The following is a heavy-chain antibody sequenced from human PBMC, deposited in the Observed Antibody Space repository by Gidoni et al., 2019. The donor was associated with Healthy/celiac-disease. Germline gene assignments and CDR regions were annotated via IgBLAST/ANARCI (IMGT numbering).Heavy chain of an antibody. D-gene: IGHD2-21*02. J-gene: IGHJ1*01. Sequence: QVKLVQSGAEVKKPGAQVKVSCKVSGYTLTEFSMHWVRQAPGKGLEGMGDFVPEDGETIYAQKFQGRVTMTEDTSTDTAYMELSSLRSEDTAVYYCATVLYCGGDCYSWYFQHWGQGTLVTVSS. CDR3: ATVLYCGGDCYSWYFQH. V-gene: IGHV1-24*01. CDR1: GYTLTEFS. CDR2: FVPEDGET.